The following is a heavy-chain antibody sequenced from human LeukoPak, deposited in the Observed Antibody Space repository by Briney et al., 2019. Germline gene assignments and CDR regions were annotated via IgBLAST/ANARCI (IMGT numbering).Heavy chain of an antibody. Sequence: GGSLRLSCAASGFTFSSYAMHWVRQAPGKGLEWVAVISYDGSNKYYADSVKGRFTISRDNSKNTLYLQMNSLRAEDTAVYYCASSYYYGSGSYYKGWFDPWGQGTLVTVSS. CDR3: ASSYYYGSGSYYKGWFDP. CDR1: GFTFSSYA. D-gene: IGHD3-10*01. J-gene: IGHJ5*02. CDR2: ISYDGSNK. V-gene: IGHV3-30-3*01.